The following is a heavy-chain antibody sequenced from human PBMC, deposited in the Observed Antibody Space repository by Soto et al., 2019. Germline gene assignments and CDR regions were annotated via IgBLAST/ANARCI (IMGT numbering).Heavy chain of an antibody. V-gene: IGHV1-3*01. CDR1: GYTFTSYA. Sequence: ASVKVSCKASGYTFTSYAMHWVRQAPGQRLEWMGWINAGNGNTKYSQKFQGRVTITRDTSASTAYMELSSLRSEDTAVYYCARDGDFWSGYYGYNWFDPGGQGTLVTVSS. J-gene: IGHJ5*02. CDR2: INAGNGNT. D-gene: IGHD3-3*01. CDR3: ARDGDFWSGYYGYNWFDP.